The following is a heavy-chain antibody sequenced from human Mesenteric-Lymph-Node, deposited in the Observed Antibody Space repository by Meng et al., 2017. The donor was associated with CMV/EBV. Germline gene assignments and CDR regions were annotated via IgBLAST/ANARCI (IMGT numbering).Heavy chain of an antibody. CDR2: MNPHSGDT. D-gene: IGHD3-16*02. V-gene: IGHV1-2*02. Sequence: ASVKVSCKASEYSFTDYYIHWVRQAPGQGLEWMGWMNPHSGDTNYAQKFQGRVNMTRDTSISTAYMELSRVRSDDTAVYYCAREEVALVFGIYHNYGMDVWGQGTTVTVSS. CDR1: EYSFTDYY. J-gene: IGHJ6*02. CDR3: AREEVALVFGIYHNYGMDV.